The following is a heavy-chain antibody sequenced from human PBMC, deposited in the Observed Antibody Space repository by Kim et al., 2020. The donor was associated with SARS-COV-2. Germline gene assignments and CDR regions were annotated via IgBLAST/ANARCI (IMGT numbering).Heavy chain of an antibody. Sequence: DSVKGRFTISRDNSKNTLYLQMNSLRAEDTAVYYCAKDLSGGSRASWFDPWGQGTLVTVSS. CDR3: AKDLSGGSRASWFDP. D-gene: IGHD2-15*01. J-gene: IGHJ5*02. V-gene: IGHV3-30*02.